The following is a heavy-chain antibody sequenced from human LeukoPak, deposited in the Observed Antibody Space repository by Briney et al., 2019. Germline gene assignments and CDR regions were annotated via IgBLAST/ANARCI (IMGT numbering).Heavy chain of an antibody. V-gene: IGHV1-2*02. J-gene: IGHJ4*02. CDR2: INPNSGGA. CDR3: ARILGYCSSTSCQRAFDY. CDR1: GYTFTCYY. Sequence: ASVKVSCKASGYTFTCYYMHWVRQAPGQGLEWMGWINPNSGGANYAQKFQGRVTMTRDTSISTAYMELSRLRSDDTAVYYCARILGYCSSTSCQRAFDYWGQGTLVTVSS. D-gene: IGHD2-2*01.